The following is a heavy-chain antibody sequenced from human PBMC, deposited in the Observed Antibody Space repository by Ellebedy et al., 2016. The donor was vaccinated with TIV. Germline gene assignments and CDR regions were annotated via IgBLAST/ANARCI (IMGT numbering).Heavy chain of an antibody. CDR1: GYTFTSYY. Sequence: ASVKVSXKASGYTFTSYYMHWVRQAPGQGLEWMGIINPSGGSTSYAQKFQGRLTMTRDTSTSTVYMELSSLGPEDTAVYYCARATASGRRFDYWGQGTLVTVSS. D-gene: IGHD1-26*01. V-gene: IGHV1-46*01. J-gene: IGHJ4*02. CDR3: ARATASGRRFDY. CDR2: INPSGGST.